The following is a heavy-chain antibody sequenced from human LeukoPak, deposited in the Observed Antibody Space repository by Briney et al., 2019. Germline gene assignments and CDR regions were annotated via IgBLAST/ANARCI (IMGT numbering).Heavy chain of an antibody. CDR3: AKGFVVVPAAMWFDP. V-gene: IGHV3-23*01. Sequence: GGSLRLSCAASGFTFSSYAMSWVRQAPGKGLEWVSAISGSGGSTYYADSVKGRFTISRDNSKNTLYLQMNSLRAEDTAVYYCAKGFVVVPAAMWFDPWGQGTLVTVSS. CDR1: GFTFSSYA. D-gene: IGHD2-2*01. CDR2: ISGSGGST. J-gene: IGHJ5*02.